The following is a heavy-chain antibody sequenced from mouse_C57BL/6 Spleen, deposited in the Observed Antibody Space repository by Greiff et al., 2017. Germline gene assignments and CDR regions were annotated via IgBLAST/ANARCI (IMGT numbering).Heavy chain of an antibody. CDR3: ARNGDAMDY. CDR2: IDPSDSET. J-gene: IGHJ4*01. CDR1: GYTFTSYW. Sequence: QVQLQQPGAELVRPGSSVTLSCKASGYTFTSYWMHWVKQRPIQGLEWIGNIDPSDSETHYNQKFKDKATLTVDKSSSTAYMQLGSLTSEDSAVYFCARNGDAMDYWGQGTSVTVSS. V-gene: IGHV1-52*01.